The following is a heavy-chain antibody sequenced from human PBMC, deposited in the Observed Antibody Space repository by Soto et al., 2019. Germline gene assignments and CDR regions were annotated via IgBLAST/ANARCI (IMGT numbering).Heavy chain of an antibody. CDR1: GYTLTELS. Sequence: ASVKVSCKVSGYTLTELSMHWVRQAPGKGLEWMGGFDPEDGETIYAQKFQGRVTMTEDTSTDIAYMELSSLRSEDTAVYYCATDSDDGDYNAFDIWGQGTMVTVSS. V-gene: IGHV1-24*01. J-gene: IGHJ3*02. CDR2: FDPEDGET. CDR3: ATDSDDGDYNAFDI. D-gene: IGHD4-17*01.